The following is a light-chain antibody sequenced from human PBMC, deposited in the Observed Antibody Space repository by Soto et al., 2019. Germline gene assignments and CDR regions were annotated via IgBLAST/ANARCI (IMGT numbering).Light chain of an antibody. CDR2: AAS. CDR3: QQSYSTPPWT. CDR1: QSISSY. Sequence: DIQITESPSSLSASVGDRVTITCRASQSISSYLNWYQQKPGKAPKLLIYAASSLQSGVPSRFSGSGSGTDFPLTISSLQPQDFATYYCQQSYSTPPWTFGLGTKVEIK. J-gene: IGKJ1*01. V-gene: IGKV1-39*01.